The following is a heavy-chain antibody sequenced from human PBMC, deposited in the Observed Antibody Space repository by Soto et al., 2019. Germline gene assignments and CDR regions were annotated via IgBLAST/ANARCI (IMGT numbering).Heavy chain of an antibody. D-gene: IGHD6-13*01. CDR2: ISYDGSNK. J-gene: IGHJ6*02. Sequence: PGGSLRLSCAASGFTFSSYATHWVRQAPGKGLEWVAVISYDGSNKYYADSVKGRFTISRDNSKNTLYLQMNSLRAEDTAVYYCARVSSSSWYVNYYGMDVWGQGXTVTVYS. CDR1: GFTFSSYA. V-gene: IGHV3-30-3*01. CDR3: ARVSSSSWYVNYYGMDV.